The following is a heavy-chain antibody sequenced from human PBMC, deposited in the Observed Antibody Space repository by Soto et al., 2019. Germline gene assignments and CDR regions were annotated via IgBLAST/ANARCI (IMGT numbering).Heavy chain of an antibody. Sequence: SVKVSCKAPRNTFDNYYIDWVRQAPGQGLEWMGIVNPSGGSPTYAQKFQGRVTMTRDKSTSTVYLELSSLRFDDTAVYYCARDVPSAATRWLDPSGQGTPVTVSS. J-gene: IGHJ5*02. D-gene: IGHD2-15*01. V-gene: IGHV1-46*02. CDR2: VNPSGGSP. CDR3: ARDVPSAATRWLDP. CDR1: RNTFDNYY.